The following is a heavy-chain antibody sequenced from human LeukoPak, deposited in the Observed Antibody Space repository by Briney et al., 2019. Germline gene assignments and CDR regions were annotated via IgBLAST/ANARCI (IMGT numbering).Heavy chain of an antibody. D-gene: IGHD6-13*01. J-gene: IGHJ4*02. CDR3: ARRVQPYYFDF. CDR1: GGSISTYY. V-gene: IGHV4-39*01. CDR2: IYYSGST. Sequence: SETLSLTCTVSGGSISTYYWGWIRQPPGTGLEWIGSIYYSGSTYYNPSFKSRVTISVDTSKNQFSLKLSSVTAADTAVYYCARRVQPYYFDFWGQGTLVTVSS.